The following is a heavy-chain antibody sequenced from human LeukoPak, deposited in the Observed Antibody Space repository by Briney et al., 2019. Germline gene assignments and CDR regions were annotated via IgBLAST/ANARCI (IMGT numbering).Heavy chain of an antibody. D-gene: IGHD6-19*01. CDR3: ARPRVAGSLDY. CDR1: GGTFSSYA. CDR2: ISGYNAKT. V-gene: IGHV1-18*01. J-gene: IGHJ4*02. Sequence: ASVKVSCKASGGTFSSYAISWVRQAPGQGLEWMGWISGYNAKTNYLQKFQGRATMTIDTSTTTVYMELRSLRSDDTAVYYCARPRVAGSLDYWGQGTLVTVSS.